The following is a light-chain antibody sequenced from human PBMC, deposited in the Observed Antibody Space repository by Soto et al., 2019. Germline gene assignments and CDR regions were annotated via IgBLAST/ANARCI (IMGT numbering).Light chain of an antibody. Sequence: QSVLTQPPSVSGAPGQRVTISCTGSSSNIGAGYDVHWYQQLPGTAPKLLIYGNSNRPSGVPDRFSGSKSGTSASLAITGLQAEDEADYYCQSYDSSLSGYVVFGGATTLTV. V-gene: IGLV1-40*01. CDR2: GNS. J-gene: IGLJ2*01. CDR3: QSYDSSLSGYVV. CDR1: SSNIGAGYD.